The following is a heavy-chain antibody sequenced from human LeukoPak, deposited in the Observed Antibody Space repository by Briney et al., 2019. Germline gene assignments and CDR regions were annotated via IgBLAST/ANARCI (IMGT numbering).Heavy chain of an antibody. J-gene: IGHJ4*02. CDR3: ARGKYYYDSSTR. CDR2: VYSNDNT. CDR1: GFIVSSKY. Sequence: GGSLRLSCAASGFIVSSKYMSWVRQAPGKGLEWVSAVYSNDNTYYADPVKGRFTISRDNSKNTLYLQMNSLRAEDTAVYYCARGKYYYDSSTRGGQGTLVTVSS. D-gene: IGHD3-22*01. V-gene: IGHV3-53*01.